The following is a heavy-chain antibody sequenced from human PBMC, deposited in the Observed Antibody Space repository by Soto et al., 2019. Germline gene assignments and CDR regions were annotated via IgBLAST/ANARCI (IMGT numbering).Heavy chain of an antibody. CDR1: GYTFTSYA. CDR3: ARITIFGVVPPYYYYGMDV. CDR2: IIPIFGTA. D-gene: IGHD3-3*01. J-gene: IGHJ6*02. Sequence: ASVKVSCKASGYTFTSYAISWVRQAPGQGLEWMGGIIPIFGTANYAQKFQGRVTITADESTSTAYMELSSLRSEDTAVYYCARITIFGVVPPYYYYGMDVWGQGTTVTVSS. V-gene: IGHV1-69*13.